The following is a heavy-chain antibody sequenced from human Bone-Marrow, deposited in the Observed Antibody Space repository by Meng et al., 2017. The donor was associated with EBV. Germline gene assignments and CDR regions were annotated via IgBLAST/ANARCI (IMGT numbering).Heavy chain of an antibody. V-gene: IGHV4-61*01. Sequence: QLQRPGQALVQPSATLSLPCTVSGAPISDSTCPCCRSQPPPRKELECIGHTHDGETTIYNPSQNSLATTLLDSSRNLFSLGLTSVTTANTAVYYGAKSRSATPLVVDSWGQGTLVTVSS. D-gene: IGHD2-2*01. CDR2: THDGETT. CDR1: GAPISDSTCP. J-gene: IGHJ4*02. CDR3: AKSRSATPLVVDS.